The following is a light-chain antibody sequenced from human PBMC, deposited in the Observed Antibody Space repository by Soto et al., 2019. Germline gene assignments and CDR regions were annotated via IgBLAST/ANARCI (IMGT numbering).Light chain of an antibody. J-gene: IGKJ1*01. CDR3: QEYSTSSWT. CDR1: QSISSR. Sequence: DIQMTQSPXTLSASVGERVTITCRASQSISSRLAWYQHKAGTAPKLLIYKASTLQSGVPSRFSGSGSGTEFTLTINCLQPDDFASYFCQEYSTSSWTFGQGTKVDIK. V-gene: IGKV1-5*03. CDR2: KAS.